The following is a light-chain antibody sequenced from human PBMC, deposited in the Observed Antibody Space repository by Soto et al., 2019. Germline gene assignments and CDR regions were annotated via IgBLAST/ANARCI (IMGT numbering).Light chain of an antibody. Sequence: DIQMTQSPSSLSASVGDRVTITCQASQDISTYLNWFQQKPGKAPKLLIYDASNLETGVPSRFSGSGSGTDFTFTINSLQPEDIATYYCQQYNDLLALTFGGGTKVEIK. J-gene: IGKJ4*01. CDR2: DAS. CDR1: QDISTY. CDR3: QQYNDLLALT. V-gene: IGKV1-33*01.